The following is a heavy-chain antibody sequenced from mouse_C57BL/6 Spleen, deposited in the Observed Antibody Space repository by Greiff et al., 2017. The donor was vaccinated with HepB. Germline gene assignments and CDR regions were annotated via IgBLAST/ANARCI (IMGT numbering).Heavy chain of an antibody. V-gene: IGHV5-17*01. CDR2: ISSGSSTI. CDR1: GFTFSDYG. D-gene: IGHD2-4*01. J-gene: IGHJ4*01. CDR3: ARPMITTWVDY. Sequence: EVMLVESGGGLVKPGGSLKLSCAASGFTFSDYGMHWVRQAPEKGLEWVAYISSGSSTIYYADKVKGRFTISRDNAKNTLFLQMTSLRSEYTAMYYCARPMITTWVDYWGQGTSVTVSS.